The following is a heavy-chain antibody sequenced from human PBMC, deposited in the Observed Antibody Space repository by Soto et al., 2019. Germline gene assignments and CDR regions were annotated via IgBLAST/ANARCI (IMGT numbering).Heavy chain of an antibody. CDR1: GGTFSSYA. CDR2: IIPIFGTA. J-gene: IGHJ5*02. Sequence: ASVKVSCKASGGTFSSYAISWVRQAPGQGLEWMGGIIPIFGTANYAQKFQGRVTITADESTSTAYMELSSLRSEDTAVYYCARGGSSSNNWFDPWGQGTLVTVSS. V-gene: IGHV1-69*13. CDR3: ARGGSSSNNWFDP. D-gene: IGHD6-13*01.